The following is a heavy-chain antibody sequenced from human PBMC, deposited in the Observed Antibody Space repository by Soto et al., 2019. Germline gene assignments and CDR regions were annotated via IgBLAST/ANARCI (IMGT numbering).Heavy chain of an antibody. CDR1: GGSFSGYY. D-gene: IGHD7-27*01. CDR3: ARGWGTIFAY. V-gene: IGHV4-34*01. J-gene: IGHJ4*02. CDR2: INHSGST. Sequence: QVQLQQWGAGLLKPSETLSLTCAVYGGSFSGYYWNWIRQPPGKGLEWIGEINHSGSTNYNPSLKSRVTISVDTSKNQFSLKLSSVTAADTAVYYCARGWGTIFAYWGQGTLVTVSS.